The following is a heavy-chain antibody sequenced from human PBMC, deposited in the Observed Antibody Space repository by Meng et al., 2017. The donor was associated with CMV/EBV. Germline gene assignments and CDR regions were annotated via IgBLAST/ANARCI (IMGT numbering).Heavy chain of an antibody. D-gene: IGHD2-21*01. J-gene: IGHJ4*02. V-gene: IGHV3-66*02. Sequence: GESLKISCAASGFTVSSNYMSWVRQAPGKGLEWVSVIYSGGSTYYADSVKGRFTISRDNSKNTLYLQMNSLRAEDTAVYYCARESYCGGDCYSDYWGQGTLVTVSS. CDR1: GFTVSSNY. CDR2: IYSGGST. CDR3: ARESYCGGDCYSDY.